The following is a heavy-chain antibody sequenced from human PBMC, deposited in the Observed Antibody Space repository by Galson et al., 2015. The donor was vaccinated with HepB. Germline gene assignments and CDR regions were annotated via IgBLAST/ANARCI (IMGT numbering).Heavy chain of an antibody. CDR2: ISYDGSNK. V-gene: IGHV3-30*18. CDR1: GFTFSSYG. Sequence: SLRLSCAASGFTFSSYGMHWVRQAPGKGLEWVAVISYDGSNKYYADSVKGRFTISRDNSKNTLYLQMNSLRAEDTAVYYCAKAGPSHLNFWSGYWAVLDYWGQGTLVTVSS. J-gene: IGHJ4*02. D-gene: IGHD3-3*01. CDR3: AKAGPSHLNFWSGYWAVLDY.